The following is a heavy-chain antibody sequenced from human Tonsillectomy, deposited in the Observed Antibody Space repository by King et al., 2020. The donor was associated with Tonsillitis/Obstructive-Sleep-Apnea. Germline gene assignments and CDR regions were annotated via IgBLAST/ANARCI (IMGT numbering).Heavy chain of an antibody. Sequence: QLVQSGAEVKKPGASVKVSCKASGYTFTSYGISWVRQAPGQGLEWMGWISAYNGNTNYAQKLQGRVTMTPDTSPSTAYMGLRGLRSDDTAVYYCARDRIITMIVGDAFDIWGQGTMVTVSS. D-gene: IGHD3-22*01. J-gene: IGHJ3*02. CDR3: ARDRIITMIVGDAFDI. CDR1: GYTFTSYG. CDR2: ISAYNGNT. V-gene: IGHV1-18*01.